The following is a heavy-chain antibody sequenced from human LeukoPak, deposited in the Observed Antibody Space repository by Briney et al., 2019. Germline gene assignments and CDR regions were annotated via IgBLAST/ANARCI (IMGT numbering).Heavy chain of an antibody. CDR2: IGTDGSYI. J-gene: IGHJ3*02. Sequence: GGSLRLSCAASGFTFSSHNMNWVRQAPMKGLEWVSSIGTDGSYIYYADSVQGRFTISRDNAKNSLYPQMNSLTAEDTAVYYCARKMKTGDRVGTFDIWGHGTMVTVSS. CDR1: GFTFSSHN. CDR3: ARKMKTGDRVGTFDI. V-gene: IGHV3-21*01. D-gene: IGHD1-1*01.